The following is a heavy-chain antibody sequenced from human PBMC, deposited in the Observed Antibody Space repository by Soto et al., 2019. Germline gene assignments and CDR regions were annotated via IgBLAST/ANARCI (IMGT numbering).Heavy chain of an antibody. CDR1: GGSISSYY. CDR3: ARARDCSGGTCYSGWFDH. V-gene: IGHV4-59*01. J-gene: IGHJ5*02. Sequence: SETLSLTCTVSGGSISSYYWSWIRQPPGKGLEWIGHIYYSGNTNYNSSLKSRVTISMDTSKRQLSLKLRSVTAADTAVYYCARARDCSGGTCYSGWFDHWGQGTLVT. CDR2: IYYSGNT. D-gene: IGHD2-15*01.